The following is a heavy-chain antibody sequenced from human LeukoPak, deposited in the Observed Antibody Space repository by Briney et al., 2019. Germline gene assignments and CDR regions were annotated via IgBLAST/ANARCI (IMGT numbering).Heavy chain of an antibody. CDR1: GGSISNYF. Sequence: SETLSLTCTVSGGSISNYFWSWIRQSPGKGREWIGYIYHSGSANYNPSLYSRVSISVDTSRNQFSLKLSSVTAADTAVYFCARSSAGSNRYFDYWGQGTLVTVSS. V-gene: IGHV4-59*01. CDR3: ARSSAGSNRYFDY. J-gene: IGHJ4*02. D-gene: IGHD5-24*01. CDR2: IYHSGSA.